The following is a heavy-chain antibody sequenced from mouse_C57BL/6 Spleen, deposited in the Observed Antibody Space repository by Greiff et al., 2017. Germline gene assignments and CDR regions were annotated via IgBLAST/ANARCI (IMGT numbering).Heavy chain of an antibody. CDR1: GFSLTSYG. J-gene: IGHJ4*01. V-gene: IGHV2-5*01. CDR2: IWRGGST. Sequence: VQVVESGPGLVQPSQSLSITCTVSGFSLTSYGVHWVRQSPGKGLEWLGVIWRGGSTDYNAAFMSRLSITKDNSKSQVFFKMNSLQADDTAIYYCAKNPYYYGSSYLYAMDYWGQGTSVTVSS. CDR3: AKNPYYYGSSYLYAMDY. D-gene: IGHD1-1*01.